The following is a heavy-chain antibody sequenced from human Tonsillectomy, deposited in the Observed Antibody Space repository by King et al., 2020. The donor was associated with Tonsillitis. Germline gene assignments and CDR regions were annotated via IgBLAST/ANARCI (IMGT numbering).Heavy chain of an antibody. CDR1: GGSISSYY. CDR2: IYYSGRT. Sequence: VQLQESGPGLVKPSETLSLTCTVSGGSISSYYWSWIRQPPGKGLEWIGYIYYSGRTNYNPSLKSRVTMSVGTSKSQFFLKLSSVTAADTAVYYCAREISLADAFDIWGQGTMVTVSS. D-gene: IGHD1-1*01. V-gene: IGHV4-59*01. J-gene: IGHJ3*02. CDR3: AREISLADAFDI.